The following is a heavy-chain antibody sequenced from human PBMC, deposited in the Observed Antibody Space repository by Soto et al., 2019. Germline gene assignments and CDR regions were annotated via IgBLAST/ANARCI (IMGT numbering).Heavy chain of an antibody. Sequence: QIQLVESGGGLVKPGGALRLACEASGFTFSDFYMSWIRLAPGKGLEWLSYISPNSNYREYAESVKGRHTISRDNAKNSISLQMNSLRVEDTAVYFCARGGLHVGEFSLGQFDSWGQGTLVNVSS. D-gene: IGHD3-16*02. CDR3: ARGGLHVGEFSLGQFDS. V-gene: IGHV3-11*06. CDR2: ISPNSNYR. J-gene: IGHJ4*02. CDR1: GFTFSDFY.